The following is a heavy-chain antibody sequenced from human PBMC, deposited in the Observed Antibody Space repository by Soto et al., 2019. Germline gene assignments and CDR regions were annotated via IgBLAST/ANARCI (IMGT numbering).Heavy chain of an antibody. Sequence: PGGSLRLSCAASGFTFSSYSMNWVRQAPGKGLEWVSSISSSSSYIYYADSVKGRFTISRDNAKNSLYLQMNSLRAEDTAVYYCAREGIGGSSYAQPEGPLYYYGMDVWGQGTTVTVSS. CDR1: GFTFSSYS. J-gene: IGHJ6*02. CDR2: ISSSSSYI. D-gene: IGHD6-6*01. V-gene: IGHV3-21*01. CDR3: AREGIGGSSYAQPEGPLYYYGMDV.